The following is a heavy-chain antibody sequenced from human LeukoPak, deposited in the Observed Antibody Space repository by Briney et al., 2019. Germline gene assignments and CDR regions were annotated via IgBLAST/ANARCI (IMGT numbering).Heavy chain of an antibody. CDR1: GFTFSSYS. Sequence: GGSLRLSCAASGFTFSSYSMNWVRQAPGKGLEWASSISSSSSYIYYADSVKGRFTISRDNAKNSLYLQMNSLRAEDTAVYYCARVSSYYDSSGYYYSVIDYWGQGTLVTVSS. D-gene: IGHD3-22*01. CDR2: ISSSSSYI. J-gene: IGHJ4*02. V-gene: IGHV3-21*01. CDR3: ARVSSYYDSSGYYYSVIDY.